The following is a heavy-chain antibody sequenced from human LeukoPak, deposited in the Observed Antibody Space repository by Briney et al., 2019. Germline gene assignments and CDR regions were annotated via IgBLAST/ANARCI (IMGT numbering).Heavy chain of an antibody. Sequence: PGGSLRLSCAASGFTFSSYEMNWVRQAPGKGLEWVSYISSSGSTIYYADSVKGRFTISRDNAKNSVYLQMNSLRAEDTAVYYCAGDRGWLIASWGQGTLVTVSS. D-gene: IGHD6-19*01. CDR1: GFTFSSYE. V-gene: IGHV3-48*03. CDR2: ISSSGSTI. J-gene: IGHJ4*02. CDR3: AGDRGWLIAS.